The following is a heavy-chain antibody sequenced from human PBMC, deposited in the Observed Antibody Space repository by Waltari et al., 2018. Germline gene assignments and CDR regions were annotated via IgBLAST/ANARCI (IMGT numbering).Heavy chain of an antibody. CDR3: AKGDVATYDDYYYYGMDV. CDR2: ISGSGGST. Sequence: EVQLLESGGGLVQPGGSLRLSCAASGFTFSSYAMSWVRTAPGKGLEWVSAISGSGGSTYYADSVKGRFTISRDNSKNTLYLQMNSLRAEDTAVYYCAKGDVATYDDYYYYGMDVWGQGTTVTVSS. D-gene: IGHD5-12*01. V-gene: IGHV3-23*01. J-gene: IGHJ6*02. CDR1: GFTFSSYA.